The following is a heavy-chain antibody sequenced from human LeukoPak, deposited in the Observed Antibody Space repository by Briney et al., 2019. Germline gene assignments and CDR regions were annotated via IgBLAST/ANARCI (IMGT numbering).Heavy chain of an antibody. V-gene: IGHV4-34*01. CDR3: ARLGWLIQLPIGFDP. D-gene: IGHD5-18*01. CDR2: INHSGST. CDR1: GGSFSGYY. Sequence: SETLSLTCAVYGGSFSGYYWSWIRQPPGKGLEWIGEINHSGSTNYNPSLKSRVTISVDTSKNQFSLKLSSVTAADTAVYYCARLGWLIQLPIGFDPWGQGTLVTVSS. J-gene: IGHJ5*02.